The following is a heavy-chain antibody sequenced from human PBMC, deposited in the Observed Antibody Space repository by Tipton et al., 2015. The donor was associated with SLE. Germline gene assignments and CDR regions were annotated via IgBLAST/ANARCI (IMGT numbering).Heavy chain of an antibody. J-gene: IGHJ4*02. CDR3: AILYGDYKDY. V-gene: IGHV4-59*01. Sequence: GLVKPSETLSLTCTASGGSISSYYWSWIRQPPGKGLEWIGYIYYSGSTKYNPSLKSRVTISVDTSKKQFSLKLSSLTAADTAVYYCAILYGDYKDYWGQGTLVTVSS. D-gene: IGHD4-17*01. CDR2: IYYSGST. CDR1: GGSISSYY.